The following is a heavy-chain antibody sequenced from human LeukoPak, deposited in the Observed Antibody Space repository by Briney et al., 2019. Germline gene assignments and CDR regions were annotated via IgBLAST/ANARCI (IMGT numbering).Heavy chain of an antibody. J-gene: IGHJ4*02. D-gene: IGHD6-6*01. CDR2: IYHSGST. Sequence: SETLSLTXAVSGYSISSGYYWGWIRQPPGKGLEWIGSIYHSGSTYYNPSLKSRVTISVDTSKNQFSLKLSSVTAADTAVYYCARVYSSSSGGFDYWGQGTLVTVSS. V-gene: IGHV4-38-2*01. CDR1: GYSISSGYY. CDR3: ARVYSSSSGGFDY.